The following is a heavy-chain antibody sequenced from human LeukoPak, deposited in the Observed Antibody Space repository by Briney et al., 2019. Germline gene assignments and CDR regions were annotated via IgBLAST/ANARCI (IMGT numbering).Heavy chain of an antibody. Sequence: GGSLRLSCAASGFTFSSYSMNWVRQAPGKGLERVSSISSSSNYIYYADSAKGRFTISRDNAKNSMYLQMNSLGAEDTAVDYCARGVDYYYYYMDVWGKGTTVTVSS. V-gene: IGHV3-21*01. CDR3: ARGVDYYYYYMDV. CDR2: ISSSSNYI. J-gene: IGHJ6*03. CDR1: GFTFSSYS.